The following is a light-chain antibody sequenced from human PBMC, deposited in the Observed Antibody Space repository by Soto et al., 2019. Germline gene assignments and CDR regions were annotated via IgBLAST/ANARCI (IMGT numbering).Light chain of an antibody. CDR2: GAS. CDR1: QSVSSNY. Sequence: EIVLTQSPGTLSLSPGERATLSCRASQSVSSNYLAWYQQKPGQAPRLLIYGASHRATGIPDWFSGSGSGTDFTLTISSLEPEDFAVYYCQQYGSSLYTFGQGTKLEIK. J-gene: IGKJ2*01. CDR3: QQYGSSLYT. V-gene: IGKV3-20*01.